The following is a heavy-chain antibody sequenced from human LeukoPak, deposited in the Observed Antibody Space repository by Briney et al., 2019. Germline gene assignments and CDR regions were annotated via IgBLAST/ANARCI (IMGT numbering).Heavy chain of an antibody. Sequence: GGSLRLSCAASGFTFSSYAMSWVRQAPGKGLEWVSAISGSGGSTYYADSVKGRFTISRDNSKNTLYLQMNGLRAEDTAVYYCATTSYDILGYHDYWGQGTLVTVSS. CDR3: ATTSYDILGYHDY. D-gene: IGHD3-9*01. J-gene: IGHJ4*02. CDR1: GFTFSSYA. V-gene: IGHV3-23*01. CDR2: ISGSGGST.